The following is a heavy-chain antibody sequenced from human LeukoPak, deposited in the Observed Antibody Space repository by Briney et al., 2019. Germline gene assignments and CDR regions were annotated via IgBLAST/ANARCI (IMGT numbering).Heavy chain of an antibody. Sequence: PSETLSLTYTVSGGSISNYYWSWIRQPPGEGLECIGYIYYSGSTNYNPSLKSRVTISVDTSKNQFSLKLSSVTATDTAVYYCARHGGYSSPYLHWGQGTLVTVSS. V-gene: IGHV4-59*08. J-gene: IGHJ1*01. CDR1: GGSISNYY. D-gene: IGHD6-13*01. CDR3: ARHGGYSSPYLH. CDR2: IYYSGST.